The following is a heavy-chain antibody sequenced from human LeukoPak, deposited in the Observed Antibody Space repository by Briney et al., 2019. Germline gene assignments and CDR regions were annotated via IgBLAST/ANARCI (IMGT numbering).Heavy chain of an antibody. D-gene: IGHD2-21*02. V-gene: IGHV4-38-2*01. CDR2: IYGSGST. Sequence: SETLPLTCAVSDYSIGSGYYWVWIRQPPGKGLEWIGSIYGSGSTYYNPSLTSRVTISIDTSKNQFSLKLSSVTAADTALYYCARQLGDAASGLYWYFDLWGRGTPVTVSS. J-gene: IGHJ2*01. CDR1: DYSIGSGYY. CDR3: ARQLGDAASGLYWYFDL.